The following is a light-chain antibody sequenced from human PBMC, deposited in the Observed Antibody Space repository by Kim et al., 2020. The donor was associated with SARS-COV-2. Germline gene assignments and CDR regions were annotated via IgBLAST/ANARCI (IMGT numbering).Light chain of an antibody. CDR2: GAS. Sequence: GERATLSCRASQSVSSNLAWYQKKPGQAPRLVIYGASTRAAGVPARFSGSVSGAEFTLTISNLQPEDCAVYYCQQYNKWMYTFGQGTKVEIK. CDR3: QQYNKWMYT. CDR1: QSVSSN. V-gene: IGKV3D-15*01. J-gene: IGKJ2*01.